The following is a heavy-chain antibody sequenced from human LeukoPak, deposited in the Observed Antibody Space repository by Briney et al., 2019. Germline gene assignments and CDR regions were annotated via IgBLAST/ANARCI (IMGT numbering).Heavy chain of an antibody. CDR2: INHSGST. V-gene: IGHV4-34*01. Sequence: PSETLSLTCAVYGGSFSGYYWSWIRQPPGKGLEWIGEINHSGSTNYNPSLKSRVTISVDTSKNQFSLKLSSVTAADTAVYYCASVGSGFDYFDYWGQGTLVTVSS. D-gene: IGHD3-10*01. CDR1: GGSFSGYY. CDR3: ASVGSGFDYFDY. J-gene: IGHJ4*02.